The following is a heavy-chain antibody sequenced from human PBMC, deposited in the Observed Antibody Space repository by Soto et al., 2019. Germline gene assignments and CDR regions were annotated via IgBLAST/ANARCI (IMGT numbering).Heavy chain of an antibody. V-gene: IGHV4-30-2*01. CDR3: ARVLTMIVVENGWFDP. D-gene: IGHD3-22*01. CDR1: GGSISSGGYS. J-gene: IGHJ5*02. CDR2: IYHSGST. Sequence: PSETPSLTCAVSGGSISSGGYSWSWLRQPPGKGLEWIGYIYHSGSTYYNPSLKSRVTISVDRSKNQFSLKLSSVTAADTAVYYCARVLTMIVVENGWFDPWGQGTLVTVSS.